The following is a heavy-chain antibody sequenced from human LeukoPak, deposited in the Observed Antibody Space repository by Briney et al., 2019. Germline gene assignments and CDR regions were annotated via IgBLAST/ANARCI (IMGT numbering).Heavy chain of an antibody. J-gene: IGHJ4*02. CDR3: AGPATDYDSSDY. Sequence: PGRSLRLSCAASGFTFSNYAMHWVRQAPGKGLEWVAVIWYDGSNKFYADSAKGRFTVSRDNSKNTLYLQMNSLRAEDTAVYYCAGPATDYDSSDYWGQGTLVTVSS. D-gene: IGHD3-22*01. CDR2: IWYDGSNK. V-gene: IGHV3-33*01. CDR1: GFTFSNYA.